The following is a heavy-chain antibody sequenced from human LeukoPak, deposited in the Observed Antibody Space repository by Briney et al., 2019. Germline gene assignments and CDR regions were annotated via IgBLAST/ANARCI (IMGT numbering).Heavy chain of an antibody. CDR2: IYSGGRT. CDR3: AREPIAAAGTGSFDY. V-gene: IGHV3-53*01. Sequence: PGGSLRLSCAASGFTVSSNYMSWVRQAPGKGLEWVSVIYSGGRTYYADSVKGRFTISRDNSKNTLYLQMNSPRAEDTAVYYCAREPIAAAGTGSFDYWGQGTLVTVSS. CDR1: GFTVSSNY. D-gene: IGHD6-13*01. J-gene: IGHJ4*02.